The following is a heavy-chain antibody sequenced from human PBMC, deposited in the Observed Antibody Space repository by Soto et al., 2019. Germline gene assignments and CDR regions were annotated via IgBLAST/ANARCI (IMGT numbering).Heavy chain of an antibody. CDR3: AKNQGVELVPLATVDWFDP. D-gene: IGHD1-26*01. J-gene: IGHJ5*02. CDR1: GFTFSNYA. V-gene: IGHV3-23*01. Sequence: AGSLRLSCAASGFTFSNYAMSWVSQAPGKGLEWISSISGSGFKKYYADSVKGRFTISRDNSKSTVYLELNNLSAEDTAVYHCAKNQGVELVPLATVDWFDPWGQGSVVTVSS. CDR2: ISGSGFKK.